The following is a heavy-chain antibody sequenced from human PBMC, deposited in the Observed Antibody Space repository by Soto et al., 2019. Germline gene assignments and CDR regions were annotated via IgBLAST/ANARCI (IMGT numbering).Heavy chain of an antibody. J-gene: IGHJ3*02. Sequence: GGSLRLSCAASGFTFSSYAMSWVRQAPGKGLEWVSAISGSGGSTYYADSVKGRFTISRDNSKNTLYLQMSSLRAEDTAVYYCAKDHGRYCSGGSCYLYDAFDIWGQGTMVTVSS. CDR3: AKDHGRYCSGGSCYLYDAFDI. CDR2: ISGSGGST. CDR1: GFTFSSYA. V-gene: IGHV3-23*01. D-gene: IGHD2-15*01.